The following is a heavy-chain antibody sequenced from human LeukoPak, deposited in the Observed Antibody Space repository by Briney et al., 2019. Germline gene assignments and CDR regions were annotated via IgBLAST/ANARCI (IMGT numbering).Heavy chain of an antibody. CDR1: GFTFSSYS. J-gene: IGHJ6*02. Sequence: PGGSLRLSCAASGFTFSSYSMSWVRQAPGKGLEWVSIIYSGGATFYADSVKGRFTISRDNSKNTLYLQMNSLRAEDTAVYYCARNTNYYDSSGYYGPAYGMDVWGQGTTVTVSS. CDR3: ARNTNYYDSSGYYGPAYGMDV. V-gene: IGHV3-66*01. CDR2: IYSGGAT. D-gene: IGHD3-22*01.